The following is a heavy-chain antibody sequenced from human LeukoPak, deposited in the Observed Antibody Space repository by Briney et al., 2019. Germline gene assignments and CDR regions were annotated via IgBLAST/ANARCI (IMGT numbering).Heavy chain of an antibody. D-gene: IGHD4-17*01. CDR2: RKRDGSER. CDR1: GFTFSTYW. J-gene: IGHJ6*03. V-gene: IGHV3-7*01. Sequence: GGSLRLSCAASGFTFSTYWMSWVRQAPGKGLEWAAKRKRDGSERYYVDSVKGRFIISRDNAKNSVYLHMNSLIAEDTAVYYCARDGKTVTPRYYYFYMDVWGQGTTVTVSS. CDR3: ARDGKTVTPRYYYFYMDV.